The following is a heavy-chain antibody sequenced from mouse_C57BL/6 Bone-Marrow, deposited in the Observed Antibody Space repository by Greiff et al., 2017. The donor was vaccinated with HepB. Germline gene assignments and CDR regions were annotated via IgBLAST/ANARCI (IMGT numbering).Heavy chain of an antibody. CDR2: IHPNSGST. CDR3: ARSGYYYGSGGFDY. J-gene: IGHJ2*01. CDR1: GYTFTSYW. Sequence: QVQLQQPGAELVKPGASVKLSCKASGYTFTSYWMHWVKQRPGQGLEWIGMIHPNSGSTNYNEKFKSKATLTVDKSSSTAYMQLSSLTSEDSAVYYCARSGYYYGSGGFDYWGQGTTRTVSS. D-gene: IGHD1-1*01. V-gene: IGHV1-64*01.